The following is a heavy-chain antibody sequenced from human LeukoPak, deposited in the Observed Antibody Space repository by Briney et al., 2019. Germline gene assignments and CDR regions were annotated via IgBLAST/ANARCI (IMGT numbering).Heavy chain of an antibody. D-gene: IGHD3/OR15-3a*01. J-gene: IGHJ4*02. CDR1: GFTFSSYA. Sequence: PGGSLRLSCAASGFTFSSYAMSWVRQAPGKGLEWVSAISGSGGSTYYADSVKGRFTISRDNSKNSLYLQMNSLRAEDTAVYYCARAPAAVGRFDYWGQGTLVTVSS. V-gene: IGHV3-23*01. CDR3: ARAPAAVGRFDY. CDR2: ISGSGGST.